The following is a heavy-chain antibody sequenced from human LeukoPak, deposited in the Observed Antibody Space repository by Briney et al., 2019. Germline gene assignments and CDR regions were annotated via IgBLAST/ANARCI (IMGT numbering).Heavy chain of an antibody. Sequence: GGSLRLSCAASGFTFSSYWMSWVRQAPGKGLEWVANIKQDGSEKYYVDSVKGRFTISRDNAKNTLYLQMNSLRAEDTAVYYCARARRIYDYVWGSYRHWGQGTLVTVSS. CDR3: ARARRIYDYVWGSYRH. V-gene: IGHV3-7*01. D-gene: IGHD3-16*02. CDR2: IKQDGSEK. J-gene: IGHJ4*02. CDR1: GFTFSSYW.